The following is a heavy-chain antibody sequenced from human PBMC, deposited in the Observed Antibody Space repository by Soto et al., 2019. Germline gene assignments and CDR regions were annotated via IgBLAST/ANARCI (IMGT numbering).Heavy chain of an antibody. J-gene: IGHJ4*02. V-gene: IGHV3-74*01. D-gene: IGHD3-10*01. CDR1: EFTFSTYW. CDR2: IDTTGSTT. CDR3: ARWFTYGNFDYFDY. Sequence: GGSLRLSCAASEFTFSTYWMHWVRQAPGKGLEWVARIDTTGSTTTYAGSVQGRFTISRDNAKNTLYLQMNGLRAEDTAVYYCARWFTYGNFDYFDYWGQGTQVTVSS.